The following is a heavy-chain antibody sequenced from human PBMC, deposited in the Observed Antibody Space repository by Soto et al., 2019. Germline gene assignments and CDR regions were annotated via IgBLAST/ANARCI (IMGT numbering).Heavy chain of an antibody. V-gene: IGHV3-9*01. D-gene: IGHD3-10*01. Sequence: GGSLRLSCAASGFTFDDYAMHWVRQAPGKGLEWVSGISWNSGSIGYADSVKGRFTISRDNAKNSLYLQMNSLRAEDTALYYCAKDYSSPARGGLGYYYMDVWGKGTTVTVSS. CDR3: AKDYSSPARGGLGYYYMDV. CDR2: ISWNSGSI. CDR1: GFTFDDYA. J-gene: IGHJ6*03.